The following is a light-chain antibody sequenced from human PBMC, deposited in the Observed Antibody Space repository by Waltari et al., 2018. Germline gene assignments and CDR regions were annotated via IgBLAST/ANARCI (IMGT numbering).Light chain of an antibody. Sequence: DIQMTQSPSTPSASVGDRVTITCRASQSISSWLAWYQQKPGKAPKLLISKASTLESGVPSRFSGSGSGTEMTLTISSLQPDDFAIYYCQQYSTQPMTFGQGTRLENK. CDR1: QSISSW. CDR2: KAS. V-gene: IGKV1-5*03. CDR3: QQYSTQPMT. J-gene: IGKJ5*01.